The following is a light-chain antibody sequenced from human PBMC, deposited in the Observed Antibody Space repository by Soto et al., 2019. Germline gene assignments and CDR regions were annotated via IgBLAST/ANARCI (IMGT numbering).Light chain of an antibody. V-gene: IGKV3-20*01. CDR1: QSFNSIY. J-gene: IGKJ1*01. CDR3: HQYDSWT. Sequence: ELLLTQSPGTLSLSPGDSATLSCRASQSFNSIYLAWYQKKPGQATRLLIYGASSRATGIPERFSGSGSGTDFTLTISRLEPEDFAVYYCHQYDSWTCGQGTKVDIK. CDR2: GAS.